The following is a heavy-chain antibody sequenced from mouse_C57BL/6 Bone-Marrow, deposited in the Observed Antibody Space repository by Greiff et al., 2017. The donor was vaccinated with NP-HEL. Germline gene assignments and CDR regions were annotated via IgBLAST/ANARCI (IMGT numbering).Heavy chain of an antibody. Sequence: VQLQESGAELVKPGASVKMSCKASGYTFTTYPIEWMKQSHGKCLEWIGNFHPYNDDTKYNEKFKGKATLTVDKSSRTVYLDLSRLTSDDSAVFFCAWLSNFVYAMDYWCQGNAAPVT. CDR3: AWLSNFVYAMDY. D-gene: IGHD2-5*01. V-gene: IGHV1-47*01. CDR2: FHPYNDDT. J-gene: IGHJ4*01. CDR1: GYTFTTYP.